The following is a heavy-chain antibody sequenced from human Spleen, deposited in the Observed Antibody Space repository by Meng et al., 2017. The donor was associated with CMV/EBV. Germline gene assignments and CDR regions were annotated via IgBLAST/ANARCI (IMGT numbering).Heavy chain of an antibody. V-gene: IGHV4-39*07. Sequence: QRQLQESGPGLVKPSETLSLTCTVSGGSISSSSYYWGWIRQPPGKGLEWIGSIYYSGSTYYNPSLKSRVTISVDTSKNQFSLKLSSVTAADTAVYYCARDSWAAAGFDYWGQGTLVTVSS. CDR3: ARDSWAAAGFDY. J-gene: IGHJ4*02. D-gene: IGHD6-13*01. CDR1: GGSISSSSYY. CDR2: IYYSGST.